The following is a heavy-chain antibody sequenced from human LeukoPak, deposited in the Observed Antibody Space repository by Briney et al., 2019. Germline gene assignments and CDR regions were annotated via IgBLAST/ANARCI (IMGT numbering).Heavy chain of an antibody. D-gene: IGHD6-19*01. V-gene: IGHV4-4*07. J-gene: IGHJ4*02. CDR2: IYTSGST. Sequence: SETLSLTCTVSGGSISSYYWSWIRQPAGKGLEWIGRIYTSGSTNYNPSLKSRVTISVDTSKNQFSLKLSSVTAADTAVYYCARQPYSSGWYATPYYFDYWGQGTLVTVSS. CDR1: GGSISSYY. CDR3: ARQPYSSGWYATPYYFDY.